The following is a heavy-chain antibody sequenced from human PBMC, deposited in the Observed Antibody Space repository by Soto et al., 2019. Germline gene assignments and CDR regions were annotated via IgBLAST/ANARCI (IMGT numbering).Heavy chain of an antibody. V-gene: IGHV3-11*01. J-gene: IGHJ3*02. Sequence: GGSLRLSCAASGFTFSDYYMSWIRQAPGKGLEWVSYISSSGSTIYYADSVKGRFTISRDNAKNSLYLQMNSLRAEDTAVYYCARCSSTSCHDAFDIWGQGTMVTVSS. CDR1: GFTFSDYY. CDR2: ISSSGSTI. CDR3: ARCSSTSCHDAFDI. D-gene: IGHD2-2*01.